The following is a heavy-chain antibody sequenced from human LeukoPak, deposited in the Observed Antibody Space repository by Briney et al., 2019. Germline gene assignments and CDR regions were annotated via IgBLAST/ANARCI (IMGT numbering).Heavy chain of an antibody. D-gene: IGHD3-10*01. CDR1: GFTFSSYA. CDR2: ISYDGSNK. V-gene: IGHV3-30*04. Sequence: GRSLRLSCAASGFTFSSYAMHWVRQAPGKGLEWVAVISYDGSNKYYADSVKGRFTISRDNAKNSMYLQMNSLRAEDTAVYYCARGGRFWGQGTLVTVSS. J-gene: IGHJ4*02. CDR3: ARGGRF.